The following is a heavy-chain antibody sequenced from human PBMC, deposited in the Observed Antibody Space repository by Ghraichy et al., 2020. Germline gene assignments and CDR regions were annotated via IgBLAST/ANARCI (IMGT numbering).Heavy chain of an antibody. V-gene: IGHV1-2*02. CDR1: GYTFTGYY. CDR2: INPNSGGT. J-gene: IGHJ4*02. D-gene: IGHD3-3*01. CDR3: ARVRGRFLEWLWAY. Sequence: ASVKVSCKASGYTFTGYYMHWVRQAPGQGLEWMGWINPNSGGTNYAQKFQGRVTMTRDTSISTAYMELSRLRSDDTAVYYCARVRGRFLEWLWAYWGQGTLVTVSS.